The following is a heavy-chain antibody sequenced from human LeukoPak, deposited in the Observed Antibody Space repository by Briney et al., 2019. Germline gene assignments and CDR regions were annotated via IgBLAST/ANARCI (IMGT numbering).Heavy chain of an antibody. J-gene: IGHJ6*02. D-gene: IGHD3-10*01. V-gene: IGHV3-21*04. CDR1: GFTFSSYS. Sequence: GGSLRLSCAASGFTFSSYSMNWVRQAPGKGLEWVSSISSSSSYIYYADSVKGRFTISRDNAKNSLYLQMNSLRAGDTAIYYCAKDQAGATYYYYGLDVWGQGTTVTVSS. CDR2: ISSSSSYI. CDR3: AKDQAGATYYYYGLDV.